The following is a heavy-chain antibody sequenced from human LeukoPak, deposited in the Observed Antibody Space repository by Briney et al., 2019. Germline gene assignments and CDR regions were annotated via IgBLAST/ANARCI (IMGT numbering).Heavy chain of an antibody. CDR2: INHSGST. Sequence: SETLSLTCAVYGGSFSGYYLSWIRPPPGKGLEWIGEINHSGSTNYNPSLKSRVTISVDTSKNQFSLKLSSVTAADTAVYYCARTRSWLPSRGLDAFDIWGQGTMVTVSS. J-gene: IGHJ3*02. V-gene: IGHV4-34*01. CDR3: ARTRSWLPSRGLDAFDI. CDR1: GGSFSGYY. D-gene: IGHD6-19*01.